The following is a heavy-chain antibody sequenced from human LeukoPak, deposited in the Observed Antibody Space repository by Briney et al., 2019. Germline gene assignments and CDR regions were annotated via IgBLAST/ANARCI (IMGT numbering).Heavy chain of an antibody. D-gene: IGHD3-16*01. CDR1: GFVFSRDN. CDR3: VREVGRPKTFYFDS. Sequence: GGSLRLSCIASGFVFSRDNMNWVRQAPGKGLEWVAHISETIYYADSVQGRFTISRDNAKNSLNLQMSNLRVDDTAMYYCVREVGRPKTFYFDSWGRGTPVTVSS. CDR2: ISETI. J-gene: IGHJ4*02. V-gene: IGHV3-48*04.